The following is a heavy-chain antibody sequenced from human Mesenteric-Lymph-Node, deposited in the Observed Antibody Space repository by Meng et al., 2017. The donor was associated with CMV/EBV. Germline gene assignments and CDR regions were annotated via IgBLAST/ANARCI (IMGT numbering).Heavy chain of an antibody. J-gene: IGHJ4*02. D-gene: IGHD3-10*01. V-gene: IGHV3-11*01. Sequence: GESLKISCAASRFTFSDYYMGWIRQAPGRGLEWVSYISSSGSTIYYADSVKGQFTISRDNAKNSLYLQMNSLRAEDTAVYYCARVIYYGSGCYCYFDYWGEGTLVTVSS. CDR3: ARVIYYGSGCYCYFDY. CDR1: RFTFSDYY. CDR2: ISSSGSTI.